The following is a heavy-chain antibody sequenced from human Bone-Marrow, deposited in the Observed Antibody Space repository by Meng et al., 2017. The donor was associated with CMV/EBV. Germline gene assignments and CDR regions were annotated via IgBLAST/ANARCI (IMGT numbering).Heavy chain of an antibody. V-gene: IGHV1-46*01. CDR1: GYTFTSYY. J-gene: IGHJ6*02. CDR2: INPSGGST. Sequence: ASVKVSCMASGYTFTSYYMHWVRQAPGQGLEWMGIINPSGGSTSYAQKFQGRVTMTRDTSTSTVYMELSSLRSEDTAVYYCARELDTTGTVSPLHVWGQGTTVTVSS. D-gene: IGHD1-1*01. CDR3: ARELDTTGTVSPLHV.